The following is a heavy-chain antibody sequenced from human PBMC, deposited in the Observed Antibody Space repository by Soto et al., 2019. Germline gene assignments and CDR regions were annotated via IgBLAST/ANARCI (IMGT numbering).Heavy chain of an antibody. CDR1: GGSFSGYY. J-gene: IGHJ4*02. V-gene: IGHV4-34*01. CDR2: INHSGST. D-gene: IGHD2-2*01. CDR3: ARLRVGGPAANVNNFDY. Sequence: QVQLQQWGAGLLKPSETLSLTCAVYGGSFSGYYWSWIRQPPGKGLEWIGEINHSGSTNYNPSVISRVTRSVDTAKIHFALKLCSGTDADTSGYYCARLRVGGPAANVNNFDYWSQGTLVTVAS.